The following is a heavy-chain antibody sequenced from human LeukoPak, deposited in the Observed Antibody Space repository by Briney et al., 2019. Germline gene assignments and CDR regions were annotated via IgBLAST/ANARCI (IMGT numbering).Heavy chain of an antibody. J-gene: IGHJ5*02. CDR2: ISASGSST. D-gene: IGHD6-25*01. CDR3: AKHLGWGPSGSNWFDP. Sequence: GGSLRLSCVASGFTFSAYAMSWVRQAPGKGLEWVSGISASGSSTYYADSVEGRFTISTDNSKNTLYLQMNSLRAEDTAVYYCAKHLGWGPSGSNWFDPWGQGTLVTVSS. V-gene: IGHV3-23*01. CDR1: GFTFSAYA.